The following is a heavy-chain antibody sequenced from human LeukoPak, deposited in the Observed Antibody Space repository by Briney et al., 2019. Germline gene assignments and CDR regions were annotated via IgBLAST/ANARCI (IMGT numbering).Heavy chain of an antibody. CDR2: INPNSGGT. V-gene: IGHV1-2*02. D-gene: IGHD6-13*01. Sequence: ASVNVSCKASGYTFTGYYMHWVRQAPGQGLEWMGWINPNSGGTNYAQKFQGRVTMTRDTSISTAYMELSRLRSDDTAVYYCARDYGGIAAIDYWGQGTLVTVSS. CDR1: GYTFTGYY. J-gene: IGHJ4*02. CDR3: ARDYGGIAAIDY.